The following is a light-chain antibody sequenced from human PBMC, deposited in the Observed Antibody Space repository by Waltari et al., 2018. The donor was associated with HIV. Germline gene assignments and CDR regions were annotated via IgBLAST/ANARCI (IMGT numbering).Light chain of an antibody. Sequence: QSVLTQPPSASGTPGQRVIISCAGISSNIGSNPVSWFQHLPGTAPKFIININDQRPAGVPDRFSCSKSGTSASLAIRGLRSEDEADYYCAAWDASLSRWVFGGGTKLTVL. CDR2: IND. V-gene: IGLV1-47*02. CDR1: SSNIGSNP. CDR3: AAWDASLSRWV. J-gene: IGLJ3*02.